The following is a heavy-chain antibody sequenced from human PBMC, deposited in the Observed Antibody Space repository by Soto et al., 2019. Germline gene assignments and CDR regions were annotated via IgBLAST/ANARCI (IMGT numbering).Heavy chain of an antibody. V-gene: IGHV1-8*01. CDR1: GYTFTSYD. D-gene: IGHD1-26*01. CDR2: MNPNSGNT. J-gene: IGHJ6*02. Sequence: QVQLVQSGAEVKKPGASVKVSCKASGYTFTSYDINWVPQATGQGLEWRGWMNPNSGNTGYAQKFQGRVTMTRNTSISTAYMELSRVRSEDTAVYYCATLSGGRGRLGYYYGMDVWGQGTTVTVSS. CDR3: ATLSGGRGRLGYYYGMDV.